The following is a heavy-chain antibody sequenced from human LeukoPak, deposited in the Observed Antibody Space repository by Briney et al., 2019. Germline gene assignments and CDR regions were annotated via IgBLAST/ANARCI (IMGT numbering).Heavy chain of an antibody. V-gene: IGHV4-61*02. CDR1: GGSISSLNYH. Sequence: PSETLSLTCTVSGGSISSLNYHWTWIRQPAGKGLELIGRIYTSGSTNYSPSFKSRVTISIDTSKNQFSLKLSPVTAADTAVYYCARDPGGSGPASWGPGTLFTVSS. CDR3: ARDPGGSGPAS. J-gene: IGHJ5*02. D-gene: IGHD6-19*01. CDR2: IYTSGST.